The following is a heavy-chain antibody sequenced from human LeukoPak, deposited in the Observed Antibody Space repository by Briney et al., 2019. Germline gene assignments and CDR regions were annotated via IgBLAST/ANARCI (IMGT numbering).Heavy chain of an antibody. Sequence: SETLSLTCTVSGGSISSGSYYWSWIRQPAGKGLEWIGRIYTSGSTNYNPSLKSRVTISVDTSKNQFSLKLSSVTAADTAVYYCARGIAARLVVNGFDPWGQGTLVTVSS. J-gene: IGHJ5*02. CDR1: GGSISSGSYY. CDR2: IYTSGST. V-gene: IGHV4-61*02. CDR3: ARGIAARLVVNGFDP. D-gene: IGHD6-6*01.